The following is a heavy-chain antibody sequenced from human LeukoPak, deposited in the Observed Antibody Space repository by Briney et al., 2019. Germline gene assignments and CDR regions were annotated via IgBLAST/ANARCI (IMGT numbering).Heavy chain of an antibody. CDR1: GFTFSSYS. Sequence: GGSLRLSCAASGFTFSSYSMNWVRQAPGKGLEWVSSIGSSSSYIYYADSVKGRFTISRDNAKNSLYLQMNSLRAEDTAVYYCARDRGCSSTSCFYYYYYYYMGVWGKGTTVTVSS. D-gene: IGHD2-2*01. CDR2: IGSSSSYI. CDR3: ARDRGCSSTSCFYYYYYYYMGV. V-gene: IGHV3-21*01. J-gene: IGHJ6*03.